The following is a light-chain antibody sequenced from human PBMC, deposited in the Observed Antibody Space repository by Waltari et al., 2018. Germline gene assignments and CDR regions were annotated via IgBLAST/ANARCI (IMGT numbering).Light chain of an antibody. CDR1: SSDVGAYNY. J-gene: IGLJ3*02. CDR2: DVN. V-gene: IGLV2-14*03. Sequence: HSALAQPASVSGSPGQSITISCPGTSSDVGAYNYVSWYHQHPGKAPRLMIYDVNNRPSGVSNRFSGSKSGNTASLTISGLQAEDEADYYCSSFTRTNSWVFGGGTKVTVL. CDR3: SSFTRTNSWV.